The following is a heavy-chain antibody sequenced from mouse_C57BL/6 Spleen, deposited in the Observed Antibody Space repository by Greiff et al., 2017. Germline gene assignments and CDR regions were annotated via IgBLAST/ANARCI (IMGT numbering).Heavy chain of an antibody. J-gene: IGHJ4*01. D-gene: IGHD1-1*01. CDR2: IDPENGDT. CDR3: TTDGSSYGYAMDY. Sequence: EVQLQQSGAELVRPGASVKLSCTASGFNIKDDYMHWVKQRPEQGLELIGWIDPENGDTEYASKFQGKATITADTSSNTAYLQLSSLTSEDTAVYYCTTDGSSYGYAMDYWGQGTSVTVSS. V-gene: IGHV14-4*01. CDR1: GFNIKDDY.